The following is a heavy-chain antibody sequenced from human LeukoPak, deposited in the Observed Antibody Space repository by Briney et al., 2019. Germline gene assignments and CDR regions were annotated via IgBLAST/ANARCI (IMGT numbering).Heavy chain of an antibody. CDR1: GGTFSSYA. Sequence: ASVKVSCKASGGTFSSYAISWVRQAPGQGLEWVGGIIPIFGTANYAQKFQGRVTITADESTSTAYMELSSLRSEDTAVYYCARGGGYDYGDYVFGYWGQGTLVTVSS. CDR2: IIPIFGTA. D-gene: IGHD4-17*01. V-gene: IGHV1-69*01. CDR3: ARGGGYDYGDYVFGY. J-gene: IGHJ4*02.